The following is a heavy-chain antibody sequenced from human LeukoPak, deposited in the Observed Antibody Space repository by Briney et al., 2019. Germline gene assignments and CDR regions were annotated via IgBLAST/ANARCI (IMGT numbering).Heavy chain of an antibody. CDR2: IYYSGST. CDR3: ARDTSSSGTIFGVVGGAFDI. J-gene: IGHJ3*02. CDR1: GGPISSYY. V-gene: IGHV4-59*01. D-gene: IGHD3-3*01. Sequence: SETLSLTCTVSGGPISSYYWSWIRQPPGRGLEWIGYIYYSGSTNYNPSLKSRVTISVDTSKNQCSLKLSSVTAADTAVYYCARDTSSSGTIFGVVGGAFDIWGQGTMVTVSS.